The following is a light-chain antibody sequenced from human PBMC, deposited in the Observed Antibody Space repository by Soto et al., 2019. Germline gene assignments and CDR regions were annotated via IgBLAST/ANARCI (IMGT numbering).Light chain of an antibody. CDR1: QSVSSN. CDR3: QQYNNWYT. V-gene: IGKV3-15*01. J-gene: IGKJ2*01. CDR2: GTS. Sequence: EIVMTQSPATLSVSPGERATLSCRASQSVSSNLAWYQQKPGQAPRLLIYGTSIRATGIPARFSGSGSGTEFTLTIRSLQSEDFAVYYCQQYNNWYTVGQGTKLEIK.